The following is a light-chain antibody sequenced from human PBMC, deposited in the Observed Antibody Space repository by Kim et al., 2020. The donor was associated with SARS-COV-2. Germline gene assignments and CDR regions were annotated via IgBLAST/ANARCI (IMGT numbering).Light chain of an antibody. V-gene: IGLV3-1*01. Sequence: VSPGQTASITCSGDKLGDKYACWYQQKPSQSPVLVIYQDSKRPSGIPERFSGSNSGNTATLTISGTQAMDEADYYCQAWDSSTAVFGGGTQLTVL. CDR2: QDS. CDR1: KLGDKY. J-gene: IGLJ3*02. CDR3: QAWDSSTAV.